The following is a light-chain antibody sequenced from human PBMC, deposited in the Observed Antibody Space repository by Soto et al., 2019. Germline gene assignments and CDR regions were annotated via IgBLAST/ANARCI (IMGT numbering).Light chain of an antibody. CDR3: CSYAGSSTV. CDR1: SSDVGSYNL. J-gene: IGLJ1*01. Sequence: QSALTQPASVSGSPGQSITIPCTGTSSDVGSYNLVSWYQQHPGKAPKLMICEVSKRPSGVSNRFSGSKSGNTASLTISGLQAEDEADYYCCSYAGSSTVFGTGTKVTVL. CDR2: EVS. V-gene: IGLV2-23*02.